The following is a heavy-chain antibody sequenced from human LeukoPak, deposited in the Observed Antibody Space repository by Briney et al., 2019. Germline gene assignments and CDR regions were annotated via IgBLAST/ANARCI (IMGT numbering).Heavy chain of an antibody. D-gene: IGHD4-11*01. CDR2: ISSSGSTI. J-gene: IGHJ4*02. CDR1: GFTFSSYA. CDR3: ARGAPTMTTVTTPLDY. Sequence: GGSLRLSCAASGFTFSSYAMSWVRQAPGKGLEWVSYISSSGSTIYYADSVKGRFTISRDNAKNSLYLQMNSLRAEDTAVYYCARGAPTMTTVTTPLDYWGQGTLVTVSS. V-gene: IGHV3-48*03.